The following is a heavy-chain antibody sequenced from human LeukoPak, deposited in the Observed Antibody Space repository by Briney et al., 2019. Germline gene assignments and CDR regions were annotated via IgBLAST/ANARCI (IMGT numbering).Heavy chain of an antibody. V-gene: IGHV4-31*03. J-gene: IGHJ4*02. Sequence: SETLSLTCTVSGGSISSGGYYWRWLRQHPGKGLEWIGYIYYRGGSTYYNPSLKSRVTISVDTSKNQFSLKLSSVTAADTAVYYCARVQGLSSRPFDYGGQGTLVTVSS. CDR3: ARVQGLSSRPFDY. CDR1: GGSISSGGYY. D-gene: IGHD3-10*01. CDR2: IYYRGGST.